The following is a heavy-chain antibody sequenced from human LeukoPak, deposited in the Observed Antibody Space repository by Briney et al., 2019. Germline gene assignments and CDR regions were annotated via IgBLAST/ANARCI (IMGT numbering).Heavy chain of an antibody. CDR2: ISWNSGSI. Sequence: GGSLRLSCAASGFTFDDYAMHWVRQAPGKGLEWVSGISWNSGSIGYADSVKGRFTISRDNAKNSLYLQMNSLRAEDMALYHCAKDKDDILTGYMDVWGKGTTVTVSS. J-gene: IGHJ6*03. CDR1: GFTFDDYA. D-gene: IGHD3-9*01. V-gene: IGHV3-9*03. CDR3: AKDKDDILTGYMDV.